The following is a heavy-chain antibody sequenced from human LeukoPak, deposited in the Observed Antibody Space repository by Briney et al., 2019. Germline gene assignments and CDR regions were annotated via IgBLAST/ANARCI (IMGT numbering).Heavy chain of an antibody. J-gene: IGHJ6*03. CDR2: IYWDDDK. V-gene: IGHV2-5*02. CDR3: AHANYYSYFMDV. Sequence: KLSGPTLVKPTQTLTLTRTFSGFSLSTSGLGVGWIRQPPGKALEWLAFIYWDDDKYYSPFLKSRLTITKDTSKNQVVLSMTNMDPVDTATYFCAHANYYSYFMDVWGKGTTVTVSS. CDR1: GFSLSTSGLG.